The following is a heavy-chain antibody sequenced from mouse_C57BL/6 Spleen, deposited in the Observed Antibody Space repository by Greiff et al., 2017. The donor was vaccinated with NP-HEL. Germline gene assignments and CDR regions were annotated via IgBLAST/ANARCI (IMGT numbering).Heavy chain of an antibody. CDR1: GYTFTDYE. CDR3: TKIYYDYDGGPYYAMDY. CDR2: IDPETGGT. Sequence: QVQLQQSGAELVRPGASVTLSCKASGYTFTDYEMHWVKQTPVHGLEWIGAIDPETGGTAYNQKFKGKAILTADKSSSTAYMELRSLTSEDSAVYYCTKIYYDYDGGPYYAMDYWGQGTSVTVSS. V-gene: IGHV1-15*01. J-gene: IGHJ4*01. D-gene: IGHD2-4*01.